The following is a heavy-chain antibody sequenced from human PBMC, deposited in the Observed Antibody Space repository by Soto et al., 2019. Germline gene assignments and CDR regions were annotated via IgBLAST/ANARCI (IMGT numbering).Heavy chain of an antibody. CDR1: GGSISNYQ. CDR3: ARMRRLGEISPYLDY. CDR2: IYYSGRT. J-gene: IGHJ4*02. Sequence: QVQLQESGPGLVKPSETLSLTCSISGGSISNYQWNWIRQPPGKGLEWIGYIYYSGRTNYNPSLKSRLTISLDTSTRQFSLRLRSVTAADTAVYYCARMRRLGEISPYLDYWGQGALVTVSS. V-gene: IGHV4-59*01. D-gene: IGHD3-16*01.